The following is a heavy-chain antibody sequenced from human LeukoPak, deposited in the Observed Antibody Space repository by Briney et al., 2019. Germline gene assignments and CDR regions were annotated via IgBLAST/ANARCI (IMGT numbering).Heavy chain of an antibody. CDR1: GGSFSGYY. CDR3: ARGSTLTVDAFDI. J-gene: IGHJ3*02. CDR2: INHSGST. Sequence: KSSETLSLTCAVYGGSFSGYYWSWIRQPPGKGLEWIGEINHSGSTNYNPSLKSRVTISVDTSKNQFSLKLSSVTAADTAVYYCARGSTLTVDAFDIWGQETMGTVSS. V-gene: IGHV4-34*01. D-gene: IGHD7-27*01.